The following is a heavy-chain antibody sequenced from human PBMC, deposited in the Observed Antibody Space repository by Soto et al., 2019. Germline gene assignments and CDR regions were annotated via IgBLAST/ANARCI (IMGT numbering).Heavy chain of an antibody. CDR2: INPSGGST. V-gene: IGHV1-46*01. D-gene: IGHD2-15*01. CDR1: GYTFTSYY. Sequence: ASVKVSCKASGYTFTSYYMHWVRQAPGQGLEWMGIINPSGGSTSYAQKFQGRVTMTRDTSTSTVYMELSSLRSEDTAVYYCARVCPCSGGSCGAFDIWGQGTMVTVSS. CDR3: ARVCPCSGGSCGAFDI. J-gene: IGHJ3*02.